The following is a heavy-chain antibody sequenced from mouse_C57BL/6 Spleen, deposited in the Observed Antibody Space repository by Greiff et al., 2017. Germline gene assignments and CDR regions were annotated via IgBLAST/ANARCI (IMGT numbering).Heavy chain of an antibody. J-gene: IGHJ1*03. D-gene: IGHD4-1*01. V-gene: IGHV3-1*01. Sequence: EVKLQESGPGMVKPSQSLSLTCTVTGYSITSGYDWHWIRHFPGNKLEWMGYISYSGSTNYNPSLKSRISITHDTSKNHFFLKLNSVTTEDTATYYCARGNWDLWYFDVWGTGTTVTVSS. CDR2: ISYSGST. CDR3: ARGNWDLWYFDV. CDR1: GYSITSGYD.